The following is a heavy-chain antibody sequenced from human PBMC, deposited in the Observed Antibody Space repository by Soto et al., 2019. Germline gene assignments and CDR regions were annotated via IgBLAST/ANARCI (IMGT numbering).Heavy chain of an antibody. V-gene: IGHV4-39*01. Sequence: SQTLSLTCTVSGGSISNSSYLWGWIRQPPGKGLQWIGSVSYSGSTYYNPSLKSRVTISVDTSKTQSSLRLSSVTAADPSVYFCSRIAVSGPITGCDYLGQEVLVTVYS. CDR3: SRIAVSGPITGCDY. CDR2: VSYSGST. CDR1: GGSISNSSYL. J-gene: IGHJ4*02. D-gene: IGHD6-19*01.